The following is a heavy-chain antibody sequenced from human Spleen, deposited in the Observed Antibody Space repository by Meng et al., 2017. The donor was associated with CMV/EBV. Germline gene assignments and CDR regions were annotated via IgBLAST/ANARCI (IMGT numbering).Heavy chain of an antibody. J-gene: IGHJ4*02. D-gene: IGHD6-13*01. Sequence: GESLKISCEAFLFTFSSYWMSWVRQAPGKGLEWVANVKQDGSETHYVDSVKGRFTISRDNAKNSVYLQMNSLRAEDTAVYYCARALAPSSWYNYFDYWGQGTLVTVSS. CDR2: VKQDGSET. V-gene: IGHV3-7*01. CDR3: ARALAPSSWYNYFDY. CDR1: LFTFSSYW.